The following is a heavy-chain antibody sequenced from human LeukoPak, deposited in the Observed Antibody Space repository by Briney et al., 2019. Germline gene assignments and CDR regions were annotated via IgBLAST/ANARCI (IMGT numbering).Heavy chain of an antibody. CDR2: ISGSGGST. V-gene: IGHV3-23*01. CDR3: AKSPAGSSWPSIDY. CDR1: GFTFSNYA. D-gene: IGHD6-13*01. J-gene: IGHJ4*02. Sequence: GGSLRLSCEASGFTFSNYAMSWVRQAPGKGLECVSPISGSGGSTYYRDSVKGRFTDSRDNSKNTLYLQMNSLRAEDTAVYYCAKSPAGSSWPSIDYWGQGTLVTVSS.